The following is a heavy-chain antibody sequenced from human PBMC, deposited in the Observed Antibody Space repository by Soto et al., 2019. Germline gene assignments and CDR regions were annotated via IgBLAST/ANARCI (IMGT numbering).Heavy chain of an antibody. D-gene: IGHD6-25*01. J-gene: IGHJ6*02. CDR1: GGSISSYY. V-gene: IGHV4-59*01. CDR2: IYYSGST. Sequence: QVQLQESGPGLVKPSETLALTCTVSGGSISSYYWSWIRQPPGKGLEWIGYIYYSGSTNYKPSLKSRVTISVDTSKNQFSLKLSSVTAADTAVYYCARVSGSNPALYYYYGMDVWGQGTTVTVSS. CDR3: ARVSGSNPALYYYYGMDV.